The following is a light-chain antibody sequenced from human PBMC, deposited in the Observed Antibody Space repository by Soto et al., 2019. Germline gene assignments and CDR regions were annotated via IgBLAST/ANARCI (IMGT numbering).Light chain of an antibody. CDR1: SSDVGAYNY. Sequence: QSVLTQPASVSGSPGQSITISCTGTSSDVGAYNYVSWYQHHPGKAPKFMIYEVSNRPSGVSNRFSGSKSGNTASLTISGLQAEDEADYYCSSYTSSSTLLYVVGTGTKSPS. J-gene: IGLJ1*01. CDR2: EVS. V-gene: IGLV2-14*01. CDR3: SSYTSSSTLLYV.